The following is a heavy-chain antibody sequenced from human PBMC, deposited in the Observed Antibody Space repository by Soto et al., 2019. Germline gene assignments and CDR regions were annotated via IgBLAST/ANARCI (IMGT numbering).Heavy chain of an antibody. CDR2: INHSGST. V-gene: IGHV4-34*01. CDR1: GGSFSGYY. J-gene: IGHJ3*02. Sequence: QVQLQQWGAGLLKPSETLSLTCAVYGGSFSGYYWSWIRQPPGKGLEWIGEINHSGSTNYNPSLKSRVTISVDTSKNQFSLKLSSVTAADTAVYYCARPLPSIWGSYRLKARDAFDIWGQGTMVTVSS. D-gene: IGHD3-16*02. CDR3: ARPLPSIWGSYRLKARDAFDI.